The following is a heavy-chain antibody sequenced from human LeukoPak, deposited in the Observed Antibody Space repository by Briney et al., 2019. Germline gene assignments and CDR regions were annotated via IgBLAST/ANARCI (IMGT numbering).Heavy chain of an antibody. J-gene: IGHJ6*04. V-gene: IGHV3-23*01. Sequence: GGSLRLSCAASGFTFSNYAMSWVRQAPGKGLEWVSAISGSGGSSKYYADSVKGRFTISRDNSKNTLYLQMNSLRAEDTAVYYCAKYYYGSGSYYADVWGKGTTVTVSS. CDR1: GFTFSNYA. CDR3: AKYYYGSGSYYADV. CDR2: ISGSGGSSK. D-gene: IGHD3-10*01.